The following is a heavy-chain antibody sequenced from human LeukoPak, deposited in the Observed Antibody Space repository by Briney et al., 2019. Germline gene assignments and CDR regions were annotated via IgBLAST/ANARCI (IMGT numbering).Heavy chain of an antibody. J-gene: IGHJ6*02. V-gene: IGHV4-31*03. CDR2: IYYSGST. CDR1: GGSISSGGYY. Sequence: SETLSLTCTVSGGSISSGGYYWSWIRQHPGKGLEWIGYIYYSGSTYYNPSPKSRVTISVDTSKNQFSLKLSSVTAADTAVYYCARGYGSITIFGVVINYGMDVWGQGTTVTVSS. D-gene: IGHD3-3*01. CDR3: ARGYGSITIFGVVINYGMDV.